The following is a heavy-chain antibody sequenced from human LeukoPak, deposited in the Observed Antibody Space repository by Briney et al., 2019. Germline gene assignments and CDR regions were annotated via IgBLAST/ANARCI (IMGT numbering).Heavy chain of an antibody. CDR1: GGSISSYY. CDR2: IYYSGST. CDR3: ARGPHLAAARPFDY. Sequence: SSETLSLTCTVSGGSISSYYWGWIRQPPGKGLEWIGSIYYSGSTYYNPSLKSRVTISVDTSKNQFSLKLSSVTAADTAVYYCARGPHLAAARPFDYWGQGTLVTVSS. V-gene: IGHV4-39*07. D-gene: IGHD6-13*01. J-gene: IGHJ4*02.